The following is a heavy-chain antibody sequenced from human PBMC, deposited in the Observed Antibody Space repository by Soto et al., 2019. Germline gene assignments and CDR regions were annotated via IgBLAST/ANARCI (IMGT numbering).Heavy chain of an antibody. D-gene: IGHD3-3*01. CDR3: AESGGDLWSGYFWDGIDV. V-gene: IGHV3-23*01. CDR1: GFTFSSYA. CDR2: ISGSGGST. Sequence: EVQLLESGGGLVQPGGSLRLSCAASGFTFSSYAMSWVRQAPGKGLEWVSAISGSGGSTYYADSVKGRFTISRDNSKNTLYLQMNSLRAEDTAVYYCAESGGDLWSGYFWDGIDVWGQGTTVTVSS. J-gene: IGHJ6*02.